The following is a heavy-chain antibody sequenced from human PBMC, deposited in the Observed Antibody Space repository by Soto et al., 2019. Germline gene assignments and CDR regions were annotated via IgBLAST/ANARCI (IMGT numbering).Heavy chain of an antibody. Sequence: GGSLRLSCAASGFTFIKYWMNWVRQAPGKGLEWVANIKEDGSERYYVDSVKGRFTISRDNAKNSLYLQMNSLRAEDTAVYYCARGSAALSHSYYYMDVWGKGTTVTVSS. D-gene: IGHD6-13*01. CDR3: ARGSAALSHSYYYMDV. CDR2: IKEDGSER. J-gene: IGHJ6*03. CDR1: GFTFIKYW. V-gene: IGHV3-7*04.